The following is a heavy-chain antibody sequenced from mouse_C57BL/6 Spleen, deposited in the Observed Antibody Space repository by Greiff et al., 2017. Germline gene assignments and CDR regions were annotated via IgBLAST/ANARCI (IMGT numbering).Heavy chain of an antibody. CDR2: IDPSDSYT. J-gene: IGHJ2*01. D-gene: IGHD1-1*01. CDR1: GYTFTSYW. Sequence: VQLQQPGAELVMPGASVKLSCKASGYTFTSYWMHWVKQRPGQGLEWIGEIDPSDSYTNYNQKFKGKSTLTVDKSSSTAYMQLSSLTSEDSAVYYCARGVGVVEAPYFDYWGQGTTLTVSS. V-gene: IGHV1-69*01. CDR3: ARGVGVVEAPYFDY.